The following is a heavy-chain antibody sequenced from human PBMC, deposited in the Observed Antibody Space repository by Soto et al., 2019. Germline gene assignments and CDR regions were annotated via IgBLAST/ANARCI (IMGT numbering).Heavy chain of an antibody. CDR1: GGSFSGYY. Sequence: SETLSLTCAVYGGSFSGYYWSWIRQPPGKGLEWIGEINHSGSTNYNPSLKSRVTISVDTSKNQFSLKLSSVTAADTAVYYCARSLRFGELLGSWGQGTLVTVSS. CDR3: ARSLRFGELLGS. V-gene: IGHV4-34*01. D-gene: IGHD3-10*01. CDR2: INHSGST. J-gene: IGHJ4*02.